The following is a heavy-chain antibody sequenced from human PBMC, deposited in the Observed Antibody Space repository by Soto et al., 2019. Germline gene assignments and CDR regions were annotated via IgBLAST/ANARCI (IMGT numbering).Heavy chain of an antibody. CDR3: ARGSRFLAWSPWYYGMDV. CDR2: IIPIFGTA. Sequence: GXSVKVSCKASGGTFSSYAISWVRQAPGQGLEWMGGIIPIFGTANYAQKFQGRVTITADESTSTAYMELSSLRSEDTAVYYCARGSRFLAWSPWYYGMDVWGQGSMVTVSS. CDR1: GGTFSSYA. J-gene: IGHJ6*02. D-gene: IGHD3-3*01. V-gene: IGHV1-69*13.